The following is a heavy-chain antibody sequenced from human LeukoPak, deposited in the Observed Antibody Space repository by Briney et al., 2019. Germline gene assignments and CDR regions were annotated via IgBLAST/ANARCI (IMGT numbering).Heavy chain of an antibody. Sequence: SETLSLTCTVSGASISSYYWSWIRQHPGKGLEWIGDIYYSGSIKYNPSLKSRVTMSVDTSKNQFSLKLSSVTAADTAIYYCARENPSGYYNRPIDYWGQGTLVTVSS. D-gene: IGHD3-22*01. CDR3: ARENPSGYYNRPIDY. V-gene: IGHV4-59*01. J-gene: IGHJ4*02. CDR1: GASISSYY. CDR2: IYYSGSI.